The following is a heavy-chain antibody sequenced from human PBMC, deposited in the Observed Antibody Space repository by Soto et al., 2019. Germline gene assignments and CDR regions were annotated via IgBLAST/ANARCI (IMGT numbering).Heavy chain of an antibody. CDR3: TTGLSNGYYNFDY. CDR2: IKGEADGGTT. V-gene: IGHV3-15*01. D-gene: IGHD2-21*01. CDR1: GFSLSDHF. Sequence: GGSLRLSCVASGFSLSDHFMDWVRQAPGKGLEWVGRIKGEADGGTTDYAAPVKGRITSSRDHSKDTLYLQMNSLKTEDTAVYYCTTGLSNGYYNFDYWGQGTPVTVSS. J-gene: IGHJ4*02.